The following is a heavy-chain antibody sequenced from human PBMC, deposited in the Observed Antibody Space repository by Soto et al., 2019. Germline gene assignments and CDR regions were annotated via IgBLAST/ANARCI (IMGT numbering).Heavy chain of an antibody. J-gene: IGHJ6*02. V-gene: IGHV2-70*01. CDR2: IDWDDDK. Sequence: SGPTLVNPTQTLTLTCTFSGFSLSTSGMCVSWIRQPPGKALEWLALIDWDDDKYYSTSLKTRLTISKDTSKNQVVLTMTNMDPVDTATYYCARTVVVPAAIQRFYYYYGIDVWGQGTTVTVSS. CDR3: ARTVVVPAAIQRFYYYYGIDV. D-gene: IGHD2-2*01. CDR1: GFSLSTSGMC.